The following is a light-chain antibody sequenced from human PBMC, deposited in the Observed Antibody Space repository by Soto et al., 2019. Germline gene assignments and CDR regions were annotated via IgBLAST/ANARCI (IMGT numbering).Light chain of an antibody. CDR1: QSVSTY. CDR3: QQGSISTPGLT. Sequence: EIVLTQSPATLSLSPGERATLSCRASQSVSTYLAWYQQKPGQAPRLLIYDASNMPTGIPSRFSGSGSGTDFNLTLSSREPEPVAVYYCQQGSISTPGLTFGGGSKVEIK. CDR2: DAS. J-gene: IGKJ4*01. V-gene: IGKV3-11*01.